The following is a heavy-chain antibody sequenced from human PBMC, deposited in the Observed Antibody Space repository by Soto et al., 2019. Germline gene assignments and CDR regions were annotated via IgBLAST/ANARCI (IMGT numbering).Heavy chain of an antibody. D-gene: IGHD2-15*01. J-gene: IGHJ5*02. V-gene: IGHV3-15*01. Sequence: PGGSLRLSRDASGFSVTYAWMRWVRQAPGKGLEWLGRIRSKADGGTADYVTPVEGRFTFSRDESKNTLYLQMNSLKTEDTAVYYCTTDKASCSGGRCFFLGFDPWGHVTVVTVSS. CDR3: TTDKASCSGGRCFFLGFDP. CDR1: GFSVTYAW. CDR2: IRSKADGGTA.